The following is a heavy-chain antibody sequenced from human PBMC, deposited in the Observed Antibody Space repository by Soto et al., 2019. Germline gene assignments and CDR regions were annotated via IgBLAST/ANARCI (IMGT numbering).Heavy chain of an antibody. CDR2: IISSGSTI. V-gene: IGHV3-11*01. D-gene: IGHD6-13*01. J-gene: IGHJ3*02. CDR3: AREPSGSSSWYNAFDI. CDR1: GFPFSDYY. Sequence: GSLRLSCAASGFPFSDYYMSWIRQAPGKGLEWVSYIISSGSTIYYADSVKGRFTISRDNAKNSLYLQMNSLRAEDTAVYYCAREPSGSSSWYNAFDIWGQGTMVTVSS.